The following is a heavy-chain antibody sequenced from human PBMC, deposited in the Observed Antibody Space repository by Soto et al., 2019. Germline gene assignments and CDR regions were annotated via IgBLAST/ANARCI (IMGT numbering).Heavy chain of an antibody. CDR3: ARERESLFDYGATRPLDY. D-gene: IGHD4-17*01. V-gene: IGHV1-69*01. J-gene: IGHJ4*02. CDR1: GGTFSSYA. Sequence: QVQLVQSGAEVKKPGSSVKVSCKASGGTFSSYAISWVRQAPGQGLEWMGGVIPIFGTANYAQKFQGRVTITADESTRTAYMELSSLRYEDTAVYYCARERESLFDYGATRPLDYWVQGTLVTVSS. CDR2: VIPIFGTA.